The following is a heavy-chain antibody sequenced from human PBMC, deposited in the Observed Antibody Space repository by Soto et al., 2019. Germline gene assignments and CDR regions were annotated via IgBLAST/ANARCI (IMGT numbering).Heavy chain of an antibody. J-gene: IGHJ4*02. CDR2: LSYLGTT. Sequence: SETLSLPCTVSNDSIRSGTHYWARIRQPPGSGLEWMGRLSYLGTTDYTPSLKSRVTISKDASKNQFSLKLTSVTAADTAVYYCATGGSESGWYDEHYCSRGTLVTVS. V-gene: IGHV4-39*01. D-gene: IGHD6-19*01. CDR3: ATGGSESGWYDEHY. CDR1: NDSIRSGTHY.